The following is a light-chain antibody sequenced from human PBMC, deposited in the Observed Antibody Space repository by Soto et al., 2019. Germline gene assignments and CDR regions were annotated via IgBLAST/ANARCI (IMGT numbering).Light chain of an antibody. CDR3: HQYGSSLGT. Sequence: PGEVATLSCRASQSVTGTNLAWYQQRAGQAPRLLIYDAVRRATGIPDRFSGSGSGTDFTLTISRLEPEDFAVYYCHQYGSSLGTFGQGTKVDI. V-gene: IGKV3-20*01. CDR1: QSVTGTN. CDR2: DAV. J-gene: IGKJ2*01.